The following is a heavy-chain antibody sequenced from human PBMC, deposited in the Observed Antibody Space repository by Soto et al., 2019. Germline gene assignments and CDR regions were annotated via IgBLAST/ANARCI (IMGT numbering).Heavy chain of an antibody. Sequence: QVQLQESGSELVKPSETLSLTCRVSGGSMSGYYWNWVRLAPGNGLEWIGYVYYTGITNYNPSLQSRVSISVDTSNKHFSLSLSLVTAAYTAVYFCARSIAVPSGHIDHWGQGILVTISS. CDR2: VYYTGIT. D-gene: IGHD6-6*01. CDR1: GGSMSGYY. CDR3: ARSIAVPSGHIDH. V-gene: IGHV4-59*01. J-gene: IGHJ4*02.